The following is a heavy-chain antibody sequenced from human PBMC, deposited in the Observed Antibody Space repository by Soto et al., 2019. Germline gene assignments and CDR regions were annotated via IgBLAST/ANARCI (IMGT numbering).Heavy chain of an antibody. D-gene: IGHD3-22*01. CDR2: ISYDGSNK. V-gene: IGHV3-30-3*01. J-gene: IGHJ4*02. Sequence: GGSLRLSCAASGFTFSSYAMHWVRQAPGKGLEWVAVISYDGSNKYYADSVKGRFTISRDNSKNTLYLQMNSLRAEDTAVYYCARASGSSGGYETHYYDSSSWGQGTLVTVPS. CDR3: ARASGSSGGYETHYYDSSS. CDR1: GFTFSSYA.